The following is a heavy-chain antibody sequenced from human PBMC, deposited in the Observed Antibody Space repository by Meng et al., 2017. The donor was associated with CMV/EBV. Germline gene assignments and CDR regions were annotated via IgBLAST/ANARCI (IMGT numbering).Heavy chain of an antibody. D-gene: IGHD3-22*01. CDR2: ISSSSSSYI. Sequence: GESLKISCAASGFTFSSYSMNWVRQAPGKGLEWVSSISSSSSSYIYYADSVKGRFTISRDNAKNSLYLQMNSLRAEDTAVYYCARVGRTSQTMIVVVPKGSGAFDIWGQGTMVTVSS. CDR3: ARVGRTSQTMIVVVPKGSGAFDI. CDR1: GFTFSSYS. J-gene: IGHJ3*02. V-gene: IGHV3-21*01.